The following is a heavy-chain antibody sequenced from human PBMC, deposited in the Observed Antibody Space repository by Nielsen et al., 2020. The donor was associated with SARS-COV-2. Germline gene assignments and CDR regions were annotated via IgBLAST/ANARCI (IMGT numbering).Heavy chain of an antibody. Sequence: GGSLRLSCAASGFTFSSYAMHWVRQAPGKGLEWVAVISYDGSNKYYADSVKGRFTISRDNSKNTLYLQMNSLRAEDTAVYYCARGGGIGITMIGGTTPYYWYFDLWGRGTLVTVSS. V-gene: IGHV3-30-3*01. CDR3: ARGGGIGITMIGGTTPYYWYFDL. J-gene: IGHJ2*01. CDR1: GFTFSSYA. D-gene: IGHD3-22*01. CDR2: ISYDGSNK.